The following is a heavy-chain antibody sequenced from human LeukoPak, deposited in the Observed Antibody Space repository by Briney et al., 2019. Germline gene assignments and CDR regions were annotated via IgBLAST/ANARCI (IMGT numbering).Heavy chain of an antibody. CDR3: ARDSTGINYYGMDV. Sequence: GESLRLSCAASGFTFSDYYMSWIRQAPGQGLDLVSYISSSGNTIYYANSANSRFTTSTDNAKNSQYLQMNSLRAEDTAVYYCARDSTGINYYGMDVWGQGTTVTVSS. J-gene: IGHJ6*02. D-gene: IGHD4-17*01. V-gene: IGHV3-11*01. CDR2: ISSSGNTI. CDR1: GFTFSDYY.